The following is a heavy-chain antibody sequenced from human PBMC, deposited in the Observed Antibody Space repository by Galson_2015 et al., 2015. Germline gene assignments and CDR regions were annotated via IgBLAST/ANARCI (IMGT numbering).Heavy chain of an antibody. CDR1: GYTFTNYF. J-gene: IGHJ4*02. CDR2: LNPSGAAT. D-gene: IGHD3-10*01. Sequence: CKASGYTFTNYFIQWVRQAPGQGLEWVGALNPSGAATFYAQKLQGRVTMTRDTPTSTVYVELSSLGSEDTAVYYCARELGGTYYFDYWGLGTLVTVSS. CDR3: ARELGGTYYFDY. V-gene: IGHV1-46*04.